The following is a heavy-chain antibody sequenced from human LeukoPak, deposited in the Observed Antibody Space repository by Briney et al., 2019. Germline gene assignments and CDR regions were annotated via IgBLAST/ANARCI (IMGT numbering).Heavy chain of an antibody. Sequence: GGSLRLSCAASGFTFSSYGMHWVRQAPGKGLEWVSSISSSSSYIYYADSVKGRFTISRDNAKNSLYLQMNSLRAEDTAVYYCARDHILLWFGELLSGYDYWGQGTLVTVSS. CDR2: ISSSSSYI. CDR1: GFTFSSYG. J-gene: IGHJ4*02. D-gene: IGHD3-10*01. CDR3: ARDHILLWFGELLSGYDY. V-gene: IGHV3-21*01.